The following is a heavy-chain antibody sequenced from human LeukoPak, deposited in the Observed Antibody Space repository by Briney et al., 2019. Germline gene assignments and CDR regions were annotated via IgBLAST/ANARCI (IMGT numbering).Heavy chain of an antibody. J-gene: IGHJ3*02. CDR1: GGSLSSYY. CDR2: IYTSGST. CDR3: AREVNYYDILTGYSSHDAFDI. Sequence: SETLSLTCTVSGGSLSSYYWSWIRQPAGKGLEWIGRIYTSGSTKYNPSLKSRVTMSVDTSKNQFSLKLSSVTAADTAVYYCAREVNYYDILTGYSSHDAFDIWGQGTMVTVSS. V-gene: IGHV4-4*07. D-gene: IGHD3-9*01.